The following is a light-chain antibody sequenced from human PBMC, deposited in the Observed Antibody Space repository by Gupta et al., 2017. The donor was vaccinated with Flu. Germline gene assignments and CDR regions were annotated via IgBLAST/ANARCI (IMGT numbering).Light chain of an antibody. CDR2: RAS. CDR3: KQAKQWPCT. V-gene: IGKV3-15*01. Sequence: LSVSPAGRASLSCRASQGVTSLDWFQQRPGQAPRRLIYRASARHSGIPARFSGSGSGTDFTLKISSVESEDVAVYYCKQAKQWPCTFGQGTKVEIE. CDR1: QGVTS. J-gene: IGKJ2*02.